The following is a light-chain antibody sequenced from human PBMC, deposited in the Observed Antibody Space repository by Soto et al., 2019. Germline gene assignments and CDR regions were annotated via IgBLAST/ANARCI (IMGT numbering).Light chain of an antibody. J-gene: IGLJ2*01. CDR2: DVG. CDR1: TRDIGGYNY. Sequence: QSVLTQPASVSGSPGQSITISCTGSTRDIGGYNYVSWYQQHPGKAPKLLIYDVGYRPSGNSVRFSGSNSGNTASLTISGLQPEDEADYYCSSYGASSTLFGGGTKVTVL. V-gene: IGLV2-14*03. CDR3: SSYGASSTL.